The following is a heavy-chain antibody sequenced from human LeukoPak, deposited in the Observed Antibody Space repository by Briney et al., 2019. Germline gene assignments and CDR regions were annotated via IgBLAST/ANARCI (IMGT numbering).Heavy chain of an antibody. D-gene: IGHD3-22*01. CDR2: IYYSGST. Sequence: SETLSLTCTVSGGSISSSSYYWGWIRQPPGKGLEWIGSIYYSGSTYYNPSLKSRVTISVDTSKNQFSLKLSSVTAADTAVYYCARTYYYDSSGYYPLLGFDYWGQGTLVTVSS. V-gene: IGHV4-39*07. CDR1: GGSISSSSYY. CDR3: ARTYYYDSSGYYPLLGFDY. J-gene: IGHJ4*02.